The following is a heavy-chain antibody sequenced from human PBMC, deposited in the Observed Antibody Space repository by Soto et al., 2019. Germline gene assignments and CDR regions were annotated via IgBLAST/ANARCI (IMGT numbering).Heavy chain of an antibody. V-gene: IGHV4-34*01. CDR1: GGSFSGYY. Sequence: SGTLSLTCAVYGGSFSGYYWSWIRQPPGKGLEWIGYIYYSGSTYYNPSLKSRVTISVDTSKNQFSLKLSSVTAADTAVYYCARDDRSGYYYWAPNNWGQGTLVTV. J-gene: IGHJ4*02. D-gene: IGHD3-22*01. CDR3: ARDDRSGYYYWAPNN. CDR2: IYYSGST.